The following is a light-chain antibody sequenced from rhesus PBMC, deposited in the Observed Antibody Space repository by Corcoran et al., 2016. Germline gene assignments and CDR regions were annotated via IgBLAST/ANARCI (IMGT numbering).Light chain of an antibody. CDR2: WAS. CDR1: QSLLYSSNNKNY. J-gene: IGKJ4*01. CDR3: QQYYNSPLT. Sequence: DIVMTQSPDSLAVSLGERVTINCKSSQSLLYSSNNKNYLAWYQQKQGQAPKLPIYWASTRESGVPNRFSGRGAGTDVTLTISGLQAEDVAVYYCQQYYNSPLTFGGGTKVEIK. V-gene: IGKV4-1*01.